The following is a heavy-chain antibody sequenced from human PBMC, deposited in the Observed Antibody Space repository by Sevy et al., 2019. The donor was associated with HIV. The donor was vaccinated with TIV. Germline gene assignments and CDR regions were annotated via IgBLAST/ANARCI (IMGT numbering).Heavy chain of an antibody. V-gene: IGHV3-30*18. Sequence: GGSLRLSCAASGFTFSSYGMHWVRQAPGKGLEWVAVISYDGSNKYYADSVKGRFPISRDNSKNTLYLQMNSLRAEDTAVYYGAKDSPPGSGWFPLFDYLGQGALVTVSS. D-gene: IGHD6-19*01. CDR2: ISYDGSNK. J-gene: IGHJ4*02. CDR1: GFTFSSYG. CDR3: AKDSPPGSGWFPLFDY.